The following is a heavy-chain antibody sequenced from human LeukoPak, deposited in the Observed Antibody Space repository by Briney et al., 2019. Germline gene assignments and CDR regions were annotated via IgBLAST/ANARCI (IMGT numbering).Heavy chain of an antibody. D-gene: IGHD5-18*01. V-gene: IGHV4-59*08. CDR2: IYYGGST. CDR1: GGSISSYY. Sequence: PSETLSLTCTVSGGSISSYYWSWIRQPPGKGLEWIGYIYYGGSTNYHPSLKSRVTISVDTSKNQFSLQLSSVTAADTAVYYCAGGLIQPGAFDFWGQGTMVTVSS. CDR3: AGGLIQPGAFDF. J-gene: IGHJ3*01.